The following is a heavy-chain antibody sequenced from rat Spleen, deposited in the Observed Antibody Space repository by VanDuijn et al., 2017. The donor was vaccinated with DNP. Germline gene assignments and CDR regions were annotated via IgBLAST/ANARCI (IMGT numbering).Heavy chain of an antibody. V-gene: IGHV1-43*01. CDR3: ARRRLPYWYFDF. J-gene: IGHJ1*01. Sequence: QVQLQQSGAELAKPGSSVKISCEASGYTFTTYYMTWIKQTTGQGLEYIGYINTGSGGTNYNERFKGKATLTVDQSSSTAFMQLSSLTPDDSAVYYCARRRLPYWYFDFWGPGTMVTVSS. CDR1: GYTFTTYY. CDR2: INTGSGGT.